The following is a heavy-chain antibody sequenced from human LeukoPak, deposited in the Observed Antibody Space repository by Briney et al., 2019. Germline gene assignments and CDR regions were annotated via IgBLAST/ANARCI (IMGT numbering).Heavy chain of an antibody. CDR1: GFTFSYYA. J-gene: IGHJ4*02. V-gene: IGHV3-23*01. CDR3: AKAQTGSYKSPVDC. CDR2: ISGSGGST. Sequence: PGGSLSLSCAASGFTFSYYAMSWVRQAPGKGLEWVSSISGSGGSTYYADSVKGRFTISRDNSKNTLYLQMNSLRAEDTAVFYCAKAQTGSYKSPVDCWGQGTLVTVSS. D-gene: IGHD1-26*01.